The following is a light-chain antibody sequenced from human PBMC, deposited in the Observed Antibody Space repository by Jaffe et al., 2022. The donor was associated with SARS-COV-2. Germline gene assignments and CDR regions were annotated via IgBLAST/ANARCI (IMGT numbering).Light chain of an antibody. CDR1: TSNIGSNA. CDR2: SSD. V-gene: IGLV1-44*01. J-gene: IGLJ3*02. CDR3: AAWDDSLNGWV. Sequence: QSVLTQPPSASGTPGQRVTIFCSGSTSNIGSNAVNWYQQVPGTAPKLLIYSSDQRPSGVPDRFSGSKSGTSASLAISGLQSEDEADYYCAAWDDSLNGWVFGGGTKLTVL.